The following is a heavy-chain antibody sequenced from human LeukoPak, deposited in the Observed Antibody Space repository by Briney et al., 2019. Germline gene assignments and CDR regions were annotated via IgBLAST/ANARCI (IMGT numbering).Heavy chain of an antibody. CDR1: GGSISSYY. CDR2: IYYSGST. V-gene: IGHV4-59*01. J-gene: IGHJ5*02. D-gene: IGHD2-15*01. Sequence: ASETLSLTCTVSGGSISSYYWSWIRQPPGKGLEWIGYIYYSGSTNYNPSLKSRVAISVDTSKNQFSLKLSSVTAADTAVYYCARDHRRGGLGYWFDPWGQGTLVTVSS. CDR3: ARDHRRGGLGYWFDP.